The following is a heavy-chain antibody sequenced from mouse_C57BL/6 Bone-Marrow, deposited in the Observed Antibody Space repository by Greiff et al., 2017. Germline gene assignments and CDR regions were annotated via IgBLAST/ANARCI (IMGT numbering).Heavy chain of an antibody. CDR2: IFPGSGST. J-gene: IGHJ3*01. CDR3: ARGTNYGSSLFAY. CDR1: GYTFTDYY. D-gene: IGHD1-1*01. Sequence: QVHVKQSGPELVKPGASVKISCKASGYTFTDYYINWVKQRPGQGLEWIGWIFPGSGSTYYNEKFKGKATLTVDKSSSTAYMLLSSLTSEDSAVYFCARGTNYGSSLFAYWGQGTLVTVSA. V-gene: IGHV1-75*01.